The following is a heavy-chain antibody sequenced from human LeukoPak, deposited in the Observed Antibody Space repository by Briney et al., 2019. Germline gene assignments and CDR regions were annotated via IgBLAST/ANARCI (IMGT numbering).Heavy chain of an antibody. CDR1: GDSVSTNY. V-gene: IGHV4-59*02. J-gene: IGHJ4*02. CDR3: ARVGDWNDLVY. CDR2: IPYTGSS. Sequence: PSETLSLTCTVSGDSVSTNYWSWIRQPPGKGLEWNGYIPYTGSSNYNPSLPSLKSRITISVDTFKNQFYLKLSSVTGAETAVYYCARVGDWNDLVYWGQGTLDTVSS. D-gene: IGHD1-1*01.